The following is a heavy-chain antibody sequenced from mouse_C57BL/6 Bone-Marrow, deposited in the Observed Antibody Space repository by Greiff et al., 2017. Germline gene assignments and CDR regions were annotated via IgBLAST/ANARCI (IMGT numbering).Heavy chain of an antibody. CDR2: FYPGSGSI. V-gene: IGHV1-62-2*01. CDR3: ARTVVSVYYFDY. D-gene: IGHD1-1*01. J-gene: IGHJ2*01. CDR1: GYTFTEYP. Sequence: QVQLQQSGAELVKPGASVKLSCKASGYTFTEYPIHWVKQRSGQGLEWIGWFYPGSGSIKYNEKFKDKAPLTADKSSSTVYMELSILTSEDSAVXFYARTVVSVYYFDYWGQGTTLTVSS.